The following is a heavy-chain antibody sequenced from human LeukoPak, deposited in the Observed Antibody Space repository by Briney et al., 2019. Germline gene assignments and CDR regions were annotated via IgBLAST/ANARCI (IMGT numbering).Heavy chain of an antibody. CDR2: IYDSGST. J-gene: IGHJ4*02. D-gene: IGHD6-19*01. CDR1: GGSIRSSYYY. V-gene: IGHV4-39*01. CDR3: ARHPVARDSSDWYTGIDY. Sequence: SETLSLTCTVSGGSIRSSYYYWGWIRQPPGKGLEWIGSIYDSGSTYYNPSLKSRVTISVDTSKNQFSLKLNSVTAADTAVYYCARHPVARDSSDWYTGIDYWGQGTLVTVSS.